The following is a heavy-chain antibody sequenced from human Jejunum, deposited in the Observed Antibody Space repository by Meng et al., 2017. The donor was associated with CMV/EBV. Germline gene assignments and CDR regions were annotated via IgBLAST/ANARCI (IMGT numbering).Heavy chain of an antibody. CDR2: IYWDDDK. CDR3: ALFTRSWFDP. CDR1: GFSLSTSEVG. Sequence: IPLKESAPTLLKPTQTLTLSCTFSGFSLSTSEVGVGWIRQPPGKALEWLAVIYWDDDKRYSPSLKSRLTITKDTSKNQVVLTLTNMDPVDTATYYCALFTRSWFDPWGQGTLVTVSS. V-gene: IGHV2-5*02. J-gene: IGHJ5*02. D-gene: IGHD2-2*01.